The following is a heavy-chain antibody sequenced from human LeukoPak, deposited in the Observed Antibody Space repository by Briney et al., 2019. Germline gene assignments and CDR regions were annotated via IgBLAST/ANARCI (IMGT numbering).Heavy chain of an antibody. J-gene: IGHJ4*02. D-gene: IGHD6-13*01. CDR1: GFIFSPYA. V-gene: IGHV3-64D*06. CDR3: VKDRWVDH. Sequence: GGSLRLSCSASGFIFSPYAMHWVRQAPGKGLEYVSSISSEGKTTYYADPVKGRFTISRDNSKNTLYLQMSSLRPEDTAVYYCVKDRWVDHWGQGTLVTVSS. CDR2: ISSEGKTT.